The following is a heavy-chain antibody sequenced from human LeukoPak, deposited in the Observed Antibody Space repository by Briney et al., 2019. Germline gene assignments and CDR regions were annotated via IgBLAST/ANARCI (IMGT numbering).Heavy chain of an antibody. CDR1: GFTFSGYA. D-gene: IGHD5-24*01. Sequence: GRSLRLSCAASGFTFSGYALQWVRQAPGKGLEWVAVILYDGTNKYYADSVKGRFTISRDNSKDTLYLQMNSLRPEDTAVYYCARGWPPDYWGQGTLVTVSS. V-gene: IGHV3-30-3*01. CDR3: ARGWPPDY. J-gene: IGHJ4*02. CDR2: ILYDGTNK.